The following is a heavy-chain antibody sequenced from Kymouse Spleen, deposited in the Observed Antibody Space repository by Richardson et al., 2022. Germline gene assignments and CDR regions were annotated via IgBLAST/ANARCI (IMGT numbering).Heavy chain of an antibody. CDR3: AREGFGESYNWFDP. J-gene: IGHJ5*02. Sequence: QLQLQESGPGLVKPSETLSLTCTVSGGSISSSSYYWGWIRQPPGKGLEWIGSIYYSGSTYYNPSLKSRVTISVDTSKNQFSLKLSSVTAADTAVYYCAREGFGESYNWFDPWGQGTLVTVSS. D-gene: IGHD3-10*01. V-gene: IGHV4-39*01. CDR2: IYYSGST. CDR1: GGSISSSSYY.